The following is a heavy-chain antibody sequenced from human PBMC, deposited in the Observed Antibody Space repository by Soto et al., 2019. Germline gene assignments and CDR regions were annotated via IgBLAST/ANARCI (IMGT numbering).Heavy chain of an antibody. CDR2: IYKSATT. V-gene: IGHV4-30-4*01. Sequence: QVQLLESGPGLVKPSQTLSLTCSVSGDSISNLDYFWAWIRQPPGQALEYIGYIYKSATTYYNPSFECRVAISVDTSKSQFSLNVTSVTAADTAVYFYARGRYCLTGRCFPNWFDSWGQGALVTVSS. CDR3: ARGRYCLTGRCFPNWFDS. D-gene: IGHD7-27*01. CDR1: GDSISNLDYF. J-gene: IGHJ5*01.